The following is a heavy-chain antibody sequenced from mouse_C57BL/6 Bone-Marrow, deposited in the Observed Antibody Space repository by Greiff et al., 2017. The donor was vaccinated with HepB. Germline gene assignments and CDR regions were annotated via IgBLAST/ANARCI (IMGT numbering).Heavy chain of an antibody. Sequence: VQLQQSGAELARPGASVKLSCKASGYTFTSYGISWVKQRTGQGLEWIGEIYPRSGNTYYNEKFKGKATLTADKSSSTAYMELRSLTSEDSAVYFCARDYYGSREYAMDYWGQGTSVTVSS. D-gene: IGHD1-1*01. CDR1: GYTFTSYG. CDR3: ARDYYGSREYAMDY. CDR2: IYPRSGNT. V-gene: IGHV1-81*01. J-gene: IGHJ4*01.